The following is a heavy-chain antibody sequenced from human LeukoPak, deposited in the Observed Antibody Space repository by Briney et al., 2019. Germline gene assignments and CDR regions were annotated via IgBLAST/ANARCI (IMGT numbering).Heavy chain of an antibody. V-gene: IGHV3-21*06. J-gene: IGHJ4*02. CDR3: ATGIHLWLADY. Sequence: GGSLRLSCAASGFTFSTYNMNWVRQAPGKGLEWVSSISSSSSYIYYADSVKGRFTISRDNAKNSLFLQMNSLRAEDTALYYCATGIHLWLADYWGQGTLVTVSS. D-gene: IGHD5-18*01. CDR1: GFTFSTYN. CDR2: ISSSSSYI.